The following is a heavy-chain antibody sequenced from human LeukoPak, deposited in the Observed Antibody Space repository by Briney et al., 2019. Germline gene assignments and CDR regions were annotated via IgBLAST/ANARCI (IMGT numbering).Heavy chain of an antibody. J-gene: IGHJ4*02. Sequence: PGGSLRLSCAASGFTFSRYGMHWVRQAPGKGLEWVAFIRYDGSNKYYADSVKGRFTISRDNSKNTLYLQMNSLRAEDTAVYYCAKSYYYGSGSYLSLSFGDYWGQGTLVTVSS. D-gene: IGHD3-10*01. CDR2: IRYDGSNK. CDR1: GFTFSRYG. V-gene: IGHV3-30*02. CDR3: AKSYYYGSGSYLSLSFGDY.